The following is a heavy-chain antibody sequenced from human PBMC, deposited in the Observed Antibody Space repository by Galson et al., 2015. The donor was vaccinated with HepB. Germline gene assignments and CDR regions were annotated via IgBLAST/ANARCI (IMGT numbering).Heavy chain of an antibody. D-gene: IGHD6-13*01. CDR1: GFTFSSYG. V-gene: IGHV3-33*01. Sequence: SLRLSCAASGFTFSSYGMHWVRQAPGKGLEWVAVIWYDGSNKYYADSVKGRFTISRDNPKNTLYLQMNSLRAEDTAVYYCARDLSSSWYYFDYWGQGTLVTVSS. CDR3: ARDLSSSWYYFDY. CDR2: IWYDGSNK. J-gene: IGHJ4*02.